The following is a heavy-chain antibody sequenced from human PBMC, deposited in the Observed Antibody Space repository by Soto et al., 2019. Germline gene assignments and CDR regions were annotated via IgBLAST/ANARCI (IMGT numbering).Heavy chain of an antibody. CDR3: ARDHLRTGMVATRTFSRFDP. CDR1: GYTFTSYG. CDR2: ISAYNGNT. D-gene: IGHD5-12*01. V-gene: IGHV1-18*04. J-gene: IGHJ5*02. Sequence: ASVKVSCKASGYTFTSYGISWVRQAPGQGLEWMGWISAYNGNTNYAQKLQGRVTMTTDTSTSTAYMELRSLRSDDTAVYYCARDHLRTGMVATRTFSRFDPWGQGTLVTVSS.